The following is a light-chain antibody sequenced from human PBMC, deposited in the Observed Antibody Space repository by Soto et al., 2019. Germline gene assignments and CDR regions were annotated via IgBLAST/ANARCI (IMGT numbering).Light chain of an antibody. J-gene: IGKJ2*01. CDR3: QQYASSPYT. CDR1: QSISSSY. CDR2: GAS. Sequence: EIVLTQSLGTLSLSPGERATLSCRASQSISSSYLAWYQQKPGQAPRLLIYGASRRATGIPDRFSGRESGTDFTLTITTLEPEDSAVCFCQQYASSPYTFGQGTKVDIK. V-gene: IGKV3-20*01.